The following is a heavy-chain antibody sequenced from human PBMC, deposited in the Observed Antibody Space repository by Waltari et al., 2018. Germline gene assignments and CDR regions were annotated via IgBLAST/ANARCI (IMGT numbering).Heavy chain of an antibody. V-gene: IGHV4-39*07. CDR2: FYYFQCRGRT. CDR1: GDSISSTSYN. Sequence: QLQLQESGPGLVKPSETLSLSCTVSGDSISSTSYNWGWIRQTPGNGPEWIGSFYYFQCRGRTYYNPSLKIRVTLSVETSKNQFSLKLNSVTAADTAVYYCVRDLHYCSRNNCYFDYWGQGTLVTVSS. J-gene: IGHJ4*02. D-gene: IGHD2-2*01. CDR3: VRDLHYCSRNNCYFDY.